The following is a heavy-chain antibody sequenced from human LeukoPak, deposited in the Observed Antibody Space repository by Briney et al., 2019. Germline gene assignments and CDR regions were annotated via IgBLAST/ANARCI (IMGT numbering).Heavy chain of an antibody. Sequence: GGSLRLSRAASGVTFSTYAVSCVRQAPGKGLEWVSGIGGSGDTTYYTKSVEGRFTVSRDNSNNWLFLQMHSLRADAEAAVYCSRGAVGSGNFWMVTNDYWGQGTLVTVSS. J-gene: IGHJ4*02. D-gene: IGHD3-10*01. CDR3: SRGAVGSGNFWMVTNDY. V-gene: IGHV3-23*01. CDR1: GVTFSTYA. CDR2: IGGSGDTT.